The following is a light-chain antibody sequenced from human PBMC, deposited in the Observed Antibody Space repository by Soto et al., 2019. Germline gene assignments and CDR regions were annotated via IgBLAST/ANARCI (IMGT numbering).Light chain of an antibody. CDR2: VAS. J-gene: IGKJ4*01. Sequence: EIVMTQSPATLSVSPGERATLSCRASQSIRSNLAWYQQKPGQTPRLLIYVASTRATGIPARFTDSGSGTDFTLTISSLQSEDCAIYYCQQYNNWPLTFGGGTKVEIK. CDR3: QQYNNWPLT. CDR1: QSIRSN. V-gene: IGKV3-15*01.